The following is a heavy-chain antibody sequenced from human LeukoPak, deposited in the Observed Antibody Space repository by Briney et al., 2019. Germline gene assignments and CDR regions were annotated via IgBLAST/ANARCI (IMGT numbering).Heavy chain of an antibody. CDR3: ARAGIYFGSGGYYYSFDS. D-gene: IGHD3-10*01. Sequence: SQTLSLTCTVSGGSVSSGSHYWSWIRQHPGRGLEWIGYIYHSGSTFYNPSLKSRLTMSVDTSKNQFSMTLSSVTAADTALYYCARAGIYFGSGGYYYSFDSWGQGTLVTVSS. CDR2: IYHSGST. CDR1: GGSVSSGSHY. V-gene: IGHV4-31*03. J-gene: IGHJ4*02.